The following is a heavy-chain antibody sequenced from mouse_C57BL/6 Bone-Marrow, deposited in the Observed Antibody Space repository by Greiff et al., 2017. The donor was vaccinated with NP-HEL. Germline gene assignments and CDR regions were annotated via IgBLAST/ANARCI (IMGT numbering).Heavy chain of an antibody. V-gene: IGHV1-62-2*01. CDR2: FYPGSGSI. J-gene: IGHJ1*03. Sequence: QVHVKQSGAELVKPGASVKLSCKASGYTFTEYTIHWVKQRSGQGLEWIGWFYPGSGSIKYNEKFKDKATLTADKSSSTVYMDLSRLTSEDSAVYFCARHGEYCGSSYGHFDVWGTGTTVTGSS. CDR3: ARHGEYCGSSYGHFDV. D-gene: IGHD1-1*01. CDR1: GYTFTEYT.